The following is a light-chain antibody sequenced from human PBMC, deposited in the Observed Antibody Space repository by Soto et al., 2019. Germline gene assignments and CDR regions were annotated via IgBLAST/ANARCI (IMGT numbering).Light chain of an antibody. CDR1: QTVERW. CDR3: QQRNIWPPVT. Sequence: QMTESPSTLSAPVGDTVTITCRASQTVERWLAWYQQKPGKAPNLLISDVSSLQSGVPSRFSGSGSGTDFTLTISSLEPADSAVYYCQQRNIWPPVTFGQGTRLEI. CDR2: DVS. V-gene: IGKV1-5*01. J-gene: IGKJ5*01.